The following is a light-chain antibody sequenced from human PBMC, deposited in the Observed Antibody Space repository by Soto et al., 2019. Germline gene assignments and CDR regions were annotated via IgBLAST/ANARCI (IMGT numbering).Light chain of an antibody. CDR3: QSYDSSNHRV. CDR2: EDN. J-gene: IGLJ3*02. Sequence: NFMLTQPNSVSESPGKTVTISCTRSSGSIASNYVQWYQQRPGSAPTTVIYEDNQRPSGVPDRFSGSIDSSSNSASLTISGLKTEDEADYYCQSYDSSNHRVFGGGTQLPVL. CDR1: SGSIASNY. V-gene: IGLV6-57*04.